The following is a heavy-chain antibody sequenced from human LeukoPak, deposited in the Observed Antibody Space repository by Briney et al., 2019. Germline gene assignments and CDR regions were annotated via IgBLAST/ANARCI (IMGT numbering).Heavy chain of an antibody. Sequence: ASVKVFCKASGYTFTSYGISWVRQAPGQGLEWMGWISAYNGNTNYAQKLQGRVTMTTDTSTSTAYMELRSLRSDDTAVYYCAREVGYSSSWYQTKDYYYYYGMDVWGQGTTVTVSS. CDR3: AREVGYSSSWYQTKDYYYYYGMDV. D-gene: IGHD6-13*01. V-gene: IGHV1-18*01. CDR2: ISAYNGNT. CDR1: GYTFTSYG. J-gene: IGHJ6*02.